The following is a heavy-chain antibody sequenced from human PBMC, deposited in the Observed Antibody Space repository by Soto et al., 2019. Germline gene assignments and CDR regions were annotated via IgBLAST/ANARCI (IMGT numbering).Heavy chain of an antibody. CDR2: INHSGST. CDR1: GGSFSGYY. Sequence: ASETLSLTCAVYGGSFSGYYWSWIRQPPGKGLEWIGEINHSGSTNYNPSLKSRVTISVDTSKNQFSLKLSSVTAADAAVYYCARGPFGLNDYGDYGLVRKYYFDYWGQGTLVTVS. CDR3: ARGPFGLNDYGDYGLVRKYYFDY. V-gene: IGHV4-34*01. J-gene: IGHJ4*02. D-gene: IGHD4-17*01.